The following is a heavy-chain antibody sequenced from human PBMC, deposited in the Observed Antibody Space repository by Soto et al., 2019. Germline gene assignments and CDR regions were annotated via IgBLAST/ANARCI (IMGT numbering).Heavy chain of an antibody. CDR1: GFTFSIYA. J-gene: IGHJ4*02. CDR3: AKDVPDIVVVPAATFFDY. V-gene: IGHV3-23*01. Sequence: GGCLRLSCAASGFTFSIYAMSWVRQAPGKGLEWVSATSGSGGSTYYADSVKGRFTISRDNSKNTLYLQMNSLRAEDTAVYYCAKDVPDIVVVPAATFFDYWGQGTLVTVSS. CDR2: TSGSGGST. D-gene: IGHD2-2*01.